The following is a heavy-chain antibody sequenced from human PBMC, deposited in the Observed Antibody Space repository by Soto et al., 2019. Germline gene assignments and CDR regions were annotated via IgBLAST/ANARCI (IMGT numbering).Heavy chain of an antibody. V-gene: IGHV4-30-4*01. D-gene: IGHD3-10*01. CDR3: ARDRWFGALYYHYGMDG. J-gene: IGHJ6*02. Sequence: QVQLQESGPGLVKPSQTLSLTCTVSGGSISSGDYYWWWIRQPPGKGLGWVGYIHYSGSTYYNSSLKSRVTIPGETSKNHCSLQLSSVTAADPAVYYCARDRWFGALYYHYGMDGWGQGTTVTVSS. CDR2: IHYSGST. CDR1: GGSISSGDYY.